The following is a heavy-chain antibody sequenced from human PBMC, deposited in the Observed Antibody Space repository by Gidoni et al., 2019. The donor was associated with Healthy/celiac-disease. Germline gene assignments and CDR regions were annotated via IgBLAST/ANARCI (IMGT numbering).Heavy chain of an antibody. V-gene: IGHV4-59*01. J-gene: IGHJ4*02. CDR1: GGSISSYY. CDR2: IYYSGST. Sequence: QVQLQESGPGLVKPSETLSLTCTVPGGSISSYYWSWIRQPPGKGLEWIGYIYYSGSTNYNPSLKSRVTISVDTSKNQFSLKLSSVTAADTAVYYCARESDYGENGLIDYWGQGTLVTVSS. CDR3: ARESDYGENGLIDY. D-gene: IGHD4-17*01.